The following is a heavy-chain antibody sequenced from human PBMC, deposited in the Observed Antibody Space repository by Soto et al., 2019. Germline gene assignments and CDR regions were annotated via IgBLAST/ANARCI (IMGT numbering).Heavy chain of an antibody. CDR2: ILSSDEK. Sequence: QVTLKESGPVLVKPTETLTLTCTVSGFSLRNARMGVSWIRQPPGKALEWLAHILSSDEKSYNTSLKGRLALSKDTSKRQVVLTMTDMDPVDTATYVCARMLAVNYYYYYVDVWGEGTTVTVSS. J-gene: IGHJ6*03. V-gene: IGHV2-26*01. CDR1: GFSLRNARMG. CDR3: ARMLAVNYYYYYVDV. D-gene: IGHD3-10*01.